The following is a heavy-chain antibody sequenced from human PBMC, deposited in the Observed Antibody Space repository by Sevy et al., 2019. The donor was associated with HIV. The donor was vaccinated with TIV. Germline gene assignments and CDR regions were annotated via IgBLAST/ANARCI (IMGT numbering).Heavy chain of an antibody. CDR2: ISYDGSNK. CDR1: RFTFSTYP. V-gene: IGHV3-30-3*01. Sequence: GGSLRLSCAASRFTFSTYPMHWVRQAPGKGLEWVAVISYDGSNKYYSDSVKGRFTDSRDNSKNTLYLQLNSLRVEDTAVYFCARGEYTSPTFDYWGQGTLVTVSS. D-gene: IGHD6-6*01. CDR3: ARGEYTSPTFDY. J-gene: IGHJ4*02.